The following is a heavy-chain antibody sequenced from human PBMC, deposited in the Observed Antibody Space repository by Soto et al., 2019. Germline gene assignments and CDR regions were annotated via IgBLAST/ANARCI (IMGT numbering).Heavy chain of an antibody. Sequence: ASETLSLTCAVSGYSIRSVYSWGWIGQPPGKGLEWIGSIYHSGSTYYNPSLKSLVTISVDTSKNQFSLKLSSVTAEETDVYYCERELQEELEPYYYYYGMDVWGQGTTVT. CDR2: IYHSGST. CDR3: ERELQEELEPYYYYYGMDV. V-gene: IGHV4-38-2*02. J-gene: IGHJ6*02. CDR1: GYSIRSVYS. D-gene: IGHD1-1*01.